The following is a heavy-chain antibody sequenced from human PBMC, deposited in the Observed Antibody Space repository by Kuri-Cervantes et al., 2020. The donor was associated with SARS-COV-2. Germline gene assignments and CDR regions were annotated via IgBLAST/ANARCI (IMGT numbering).Heavy chain of an antibody. Sequence: GSLRLSCAVSGGSISSSNWWSWVRQPPGKGLEWIGEIYHSGSTNYNPSLKSQVTMSVDKSKNQFSLKLSSVTAADTAVYYCARQYSSSWYGEGQFDYWGQGTLVTVSS. J-gene: IGHJ4*02. V-gene: IGHV4-4*02. CDR1: GGSISSSNW. CDR2: IYHSGST. D-gene: IGHD6-13*01. CDR3: ARQYSSSWYGEGQFDY.